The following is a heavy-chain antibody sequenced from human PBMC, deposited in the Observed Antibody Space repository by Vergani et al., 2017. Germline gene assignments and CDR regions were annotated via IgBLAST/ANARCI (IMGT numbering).Heavy chain of an antibody. CDR1: GYTFTSYG. J-gene: IGHJ1*01. D-gene: IGHD3-3*01. CDR2: ISAYNGNT. V-gene: IGHV1-18*04. Sequence: QVQLVQSGAEVKKPGASVKVSCKASGYTFTSYGISWVRQAPGQGLEWMGWISAYNGNTNYAQKLQGRVTMTTDTSPSTAYMELRSLRSDDTAVYYCARVPPDYDFWSLKSFQHWGQGTLVTVSS. CDR3: ARVPPDYDFWSLKSFQH.